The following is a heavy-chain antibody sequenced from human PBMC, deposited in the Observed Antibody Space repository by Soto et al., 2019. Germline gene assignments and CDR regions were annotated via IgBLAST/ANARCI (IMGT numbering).Heavy chain of an antibody. CDR3: ARRVTIVGGVIHTPYFDY. J-gene: IGHJ4*02. D-gene: IGHD3-10*01. CDR1: GGSISSGGYY. CDR2: LYYSGST. V-gene: IGHV4-31*03. Sequence: QVQLQESGPGLVKPSQTLSLTCTVSGGSISSGGYYWSWIRQHPGKGLEWIGYLYYSGSTSYNPSVKTRVTISVDASKHPLALNLSSGPAADPAVYYWARRVTIVGGVIHTPYFDYWGQGTLCTVSS.